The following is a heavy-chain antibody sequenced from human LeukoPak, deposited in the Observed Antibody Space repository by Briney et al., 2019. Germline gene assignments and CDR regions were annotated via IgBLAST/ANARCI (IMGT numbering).Heavy chain of an antibody. V-gene: IGHV3-9*01. J-gene: IGHJ4*02. CDR1: GFTFDDYA. CDR3: ASGGGYGSGSYYSPFDY. CDR2: ISWNSGYI. Sequence: GGSLRLSCAVSGFTFDDYAMHWVRQAPGKGLEWVSGISWNSGYIDYADSVKGRFTISRDNAKNSLYLQMNSLRAEDTAVYYCASGGGYGSGSYYSPFDYWGQGTLVTVSS. D-gene: IGHD3-10*01.